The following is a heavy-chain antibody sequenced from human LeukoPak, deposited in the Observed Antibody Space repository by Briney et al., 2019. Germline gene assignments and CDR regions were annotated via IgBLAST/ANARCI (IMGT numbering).Heavy chain of an antibody. CDR2: LYYSGST. D-gene: IGHD3-22*01. CDR1: GGSISSAGYF. V-gene: IGHV4-31*03. J-gene: IGHJ1*01. Sequence: SQTMSLTCTVSGGSISSAGYFWSWVRHHPGKGLEWIGYLYYSGSTYYNPPLKSRVPISIDTSKNQFSLKLSSATAADTAVYYCAGPYYYDSSGIEHWGQGTLVTVSS. CDR3: AGPYYYDSSGIEH.